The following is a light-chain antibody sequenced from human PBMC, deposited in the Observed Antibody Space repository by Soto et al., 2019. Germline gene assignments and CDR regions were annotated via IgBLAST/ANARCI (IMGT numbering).Light chain of an antibody. CDR2: SNN. CDR1: SSNIGSNT. CDR3: EAWDYILNAVV. Sequence: QSVLTQPPSASGTPGQRVTISCSGISSNIGSNTVNWYQQLPGTAPKLLIYSNNQRPSGVPDRFSGSKSGTSASLAISGLQSEYEADDYCEAWDYILNAVVLGGGTQVTV. J-gene: IGLJ2*01. V-gene: IGLV1-44*01.